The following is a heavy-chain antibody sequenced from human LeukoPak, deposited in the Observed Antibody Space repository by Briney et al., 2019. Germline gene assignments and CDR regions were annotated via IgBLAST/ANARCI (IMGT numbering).Heavy chain of an antibody. CDR2: ISSSSSYI. D-gene: IGHD6-6*01. V-gene: IGHV3-21*01. Sequence: GGSLRLSCAASGFTFSSYSMNWVRQAPGKGLEWVSSISSSSSYIYYADSVKGRFTISRDNAKNSLYLQMNSLRAEDTAVYYCARDSSSRPPYAFDIWGQGTMVTVSS. CDR1: GFTFSSYS. CDR3: ARDSSSRPPYAFDI. J-gene: IGHJ3*02.